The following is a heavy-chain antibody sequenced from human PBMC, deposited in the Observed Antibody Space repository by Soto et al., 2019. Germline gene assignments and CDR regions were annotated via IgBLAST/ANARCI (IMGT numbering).Heavy chain of an antibody. Sequence: VQLQESGPGLVNASGTLSLTCAVSGDSISNCHWWTWLRQPPGRGLEWIGEIFHSGSTTYNPSLKSRVTISEDKSTNQFSQNMNSGTAAATADYYCARVGGEWLQSWGGWFDPWGPGILVIVSS. CDR2: IFHSGST. J-gene: IGHJ5*02. D-gene: IGHD3-10*01. CDR1: GDSISNCHW. CDR3: ARVGGEWLQSWGGWFDP. V-gene: IGHV4-4*02.